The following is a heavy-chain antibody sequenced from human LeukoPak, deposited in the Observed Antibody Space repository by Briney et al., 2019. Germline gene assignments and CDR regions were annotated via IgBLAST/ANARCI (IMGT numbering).Heavy chain of an antibody. D-gene: IGHD3-22*01. CDR1: GFTFSSYW. CDR3: ARGYYDTSGFYLGY. CDR2: INSDGSST. J-gene: IGHJ4*02. V-gene: IGHV3-74*01. Sequence: GGSLRLSCAASGFTFSSYWMHWVRQAPGKGLVWVSRINSDGSSTSYADSVKGRFTISRDNAKNTLYLQMNSLRAEDTAVYYCARGYYDTSGFYLGYWGQGTLVTVSS.